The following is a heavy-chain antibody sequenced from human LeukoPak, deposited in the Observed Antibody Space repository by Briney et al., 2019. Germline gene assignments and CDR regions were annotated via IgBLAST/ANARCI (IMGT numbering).Heavy chain of an antibody. V-gene: IGHV3-7*01. D-gene: IGHD1-26*01. CDR1: GFAFSTYW. Sequence: GGSLRLSCTASGFAFSTYWMPWVRQAPGKGLEWVANIKGDESAKHQADSVKGRFTISRDNAQNSMFLQMSSLRGEDTAVYYWARDVGGSLDYWGQGTLVTVSS. J-gene: IGHJ4*02. CDR2: IKGDESAK. CDR3: ARDVGGSLDY.